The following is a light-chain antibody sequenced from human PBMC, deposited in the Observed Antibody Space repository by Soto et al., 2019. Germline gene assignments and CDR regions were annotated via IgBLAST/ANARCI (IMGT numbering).Light chain of an antibody. CDR3: MQGTHWPVA. CDR1: HSLVYSDGNAY. V-gene: IGKV2-30*01. CDR2: KVS. J-gene: IGKJ4*01. Sequence: DVVMTQSPLSLPVTLGQPASISCRSSHSLVYSDGNAYLSWFQRRPGQSPRRLIYKVSNRDSGVPDRLSGSGSGTDFTLKISRVEAEDVGIYYCMQGTHWPVAFGGGTKVEIE.